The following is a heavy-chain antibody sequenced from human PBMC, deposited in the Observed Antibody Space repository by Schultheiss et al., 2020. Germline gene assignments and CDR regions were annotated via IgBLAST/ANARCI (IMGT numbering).Heavy chain of an antibody. V-gene: IGHV4-4*02. CDR3: ARAMYISAWYSGFDY. CDR2: IYHSGNA. Sequence: SETLSLTCTISGGSISSTHWWSWVRQPPGKGLEWIGEIYHSGNANYNPSLKGRVTMSIDKSNNKFSLKLNSVTAADTAVYSCARAMYISAWYSGFDYWGQEALVTVSS. D-gene: IGHD6-19*01. J-gene: IGHJ4*02. CDR1: GGSISSTHW.